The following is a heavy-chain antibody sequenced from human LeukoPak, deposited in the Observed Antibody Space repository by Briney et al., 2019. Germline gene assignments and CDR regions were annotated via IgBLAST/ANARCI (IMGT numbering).Heavy chain of an antibody. D-gene: IGHD4-23*01. V-gene: IGHV3-72*01. CDR1: GYTFSDHY. J-gene: IGHJ4*02. CDR3: TRWRSGTSD. Sequence: GGSLRPSCAASGYTFSDHYIDWVRQAPGKGLEWVGHTRNKANNYATEYAASVKGRFTISRDGSRNSVYLQMNSLKTEDTAVYYCTRWRSGTSDWGQGTLVTVSS. CDR2: TRNKANNYAT.